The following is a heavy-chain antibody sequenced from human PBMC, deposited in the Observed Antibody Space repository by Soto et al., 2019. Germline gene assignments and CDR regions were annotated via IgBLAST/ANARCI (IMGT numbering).Heavy chain of an antibody. V-gene: IGHV4-34*01. CDR1: GGSFSGYY. CDR3: ARVRFLEWLLSYYSYYGTDV. Sequence: ASETLSLTCAVYGGSFSGYYWSWIRQPPGKGLEWIGEINHSGSTNYNPSLKSRVTISVDTSKNQFSLKLSSVTAADTAVYYCARVRFLEWLLSYYSYYGTDVWGQGTTVTVSS. D-gene: IGHD3-3*01. J-gene: IGHJ6*02. CDR2: INHSGST.